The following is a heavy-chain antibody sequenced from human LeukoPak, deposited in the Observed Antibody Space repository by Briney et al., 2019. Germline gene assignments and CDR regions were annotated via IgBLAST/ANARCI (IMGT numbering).Heavy chain of an antibody. CDR2: ISAYNGNT. Sequence: ASVKVSCKASGYTFTSYGISWVRQAPGQGLEWMGWISAYNGNTNYAQKLQGRVTMTTDTSTSTAYMELRSLRSDGTAVYYCARVGERGYSYGYVDYWGQGTLVTVSS. J-gene: IGHJ4*02. CDR3: ARVGERGYSYGYVDY. D-gene: IGHD5-18*01. V-gene: IGHV1-18*01. CDR1: GYTFTSYG.